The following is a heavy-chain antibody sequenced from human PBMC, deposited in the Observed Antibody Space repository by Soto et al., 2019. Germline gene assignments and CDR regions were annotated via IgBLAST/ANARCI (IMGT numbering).Heavy chain of an antibody. J-gene: IGHJ4*02. CDR1: GSTFTSYY. CDR3: ARDLGSGSYYAPGDY. D-gene: IGHD3-10*01. Sequence: QVQLVQSGAEVKKPGASVKVSCKASGSTFTSYYMHWVRQAPGQGLEWMGIINPSGGSTSYAQKFQGRVTMNRDTSTSTVYMELSSLRSEDTAVYYCARDLGSGSYYAPGDYWGQGTLVTVSS. CDR2: INPSGGST. V-gene: IGHV1-46*01.